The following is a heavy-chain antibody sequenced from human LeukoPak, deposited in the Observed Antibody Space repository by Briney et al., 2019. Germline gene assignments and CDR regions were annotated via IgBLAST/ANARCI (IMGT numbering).Heavy chain of an antibody. CDR2: ISSSSGYI. D-gene: IGHD4-17*01. CDR1: GFTFSSYS. CDR3: ATRPTMDHGDYVRGGGMDV. Sequence: GGSLRLSCAASGFTFSSYSMNWVRQAPGKGLEWVSSISSSSGYIYYADSVKGRFTISRDNAKNSQYLQMNSLRAEDTAVYYCATRPTMDHGDYVRGGGMDVWGKGTTVTVSS. J-gene: IGHJ6*04. V-gene: IGHV3-21*01.